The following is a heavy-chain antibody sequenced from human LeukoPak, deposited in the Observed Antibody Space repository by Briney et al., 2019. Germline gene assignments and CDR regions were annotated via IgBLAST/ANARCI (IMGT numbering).Heavy chain of an antibody. J-gene: IGHJ4*02. CDR1: GFTFDDYA. V-gene: IGHV3-9*01. D-gene: IGHD1-26*01. CDR3: AKDINSVGATGFFDY. CDR2: ISWNSGSI. Sequence: GGSLRLSCAASGFTFDDYAMHWVRQAPGKGLEWVSGISWNSGSIGYADSVKGRFTISRDNAKNSLYLQMNSLRAEDAALYYCAKDINSVGATGFFDYSGQGTLVTVSS.